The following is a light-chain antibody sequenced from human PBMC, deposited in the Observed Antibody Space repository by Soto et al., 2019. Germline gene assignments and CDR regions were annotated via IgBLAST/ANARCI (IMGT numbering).Light chain of an antibody. Sequence: QSVLTQPPSVSGAPGQRVTISCTGCSSNIGAGYDVHWYQQLPGTAPKLLIYGNSNRPSGVPDRFSGSKSGTSASLAITGLQAEDEADYYCQSSDSSLNVFGTGTKVTVL. J-gene: IGLJ1*01. CDR3: QSSDSSLNV. CDR2: GNS. V-gene: IGLV1-40*01. CDR1: SSNIGAGYD.